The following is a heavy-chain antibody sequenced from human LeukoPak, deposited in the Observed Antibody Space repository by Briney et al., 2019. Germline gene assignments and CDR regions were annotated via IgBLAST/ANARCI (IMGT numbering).Heavy chain of an antibody. Sequence: SETLSLTCTVSGGSISSYYWSWIRQPPGKGLEWIGYIYYSGSTNYNPSLKSRVTISVDTSKNQFSLKLSSVTAADTAVYYCARDSTALAGAFDIWGQGTMVTVSS. D-gene: IGHD2-21*02. CDR1: GGSISSYY. V-gene: IGHV4-59*01. J-gene: IGHJ3*02. CDR3: ARDSTALAGAFDI. CDR2: IYYSGST.